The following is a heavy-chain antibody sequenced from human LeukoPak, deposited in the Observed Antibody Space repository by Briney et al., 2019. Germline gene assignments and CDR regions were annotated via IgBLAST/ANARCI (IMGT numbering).Heavy chain of an antibody. CDR3: AAAAVAVDY. CDR2: IYYSGST. D-gene: IGHD6-19*01. CDR1: GGSISSYY. Sequence: SETLSLTCTVSGGSISSYYWSWIRQPPGKGLEWIGYIYYSGSTNYNPSLKSRVTISVDKSKNQFSLKLSSVTAADTAVYYCAAAAVAVDYWGQGTLVTVSS. J-gene: IGHJ4*02. V-gene: IGHV4-59*12.